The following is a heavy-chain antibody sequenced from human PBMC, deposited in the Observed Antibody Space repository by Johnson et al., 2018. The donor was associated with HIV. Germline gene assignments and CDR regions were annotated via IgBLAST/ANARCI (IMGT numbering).Heavy chain of an antibody. CDR1: RFTFDDYA. CDR3: ARAIVVDDDAFDI. CDR2: ISWNSGRI. V-gene: IGHV3-9*01. J-gene: IGHJ3*02. D-gene: IGHD3-22*01. Sequence: VQLVESGGGVVQPGRSLKVSCSASRFTFDDYAMHWFRQAPGKGLEWVSGISWNSGRIGQADSVKGRFTISRDNSKNTLYLQMNSLRAEDTAVFYCARAIVVDDDAFDIWGQGTMVTVSS.